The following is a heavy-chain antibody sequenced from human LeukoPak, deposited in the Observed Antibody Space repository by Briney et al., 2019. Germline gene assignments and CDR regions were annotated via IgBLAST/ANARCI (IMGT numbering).Heavy chain of an antibody. V-gene: IGHV3-15*01. J-gene: IGHJ3*02. CDR1: GMKFSDAW. CDR2: IKSYGSGGTT. Sequence: GESLRLSCAASGMKFSDAWMSWVRQAPGKGPEWVGRIKSYGSGGTTDYGAPVKGRFTISRDDSKNMVYLQMNSLETEDTAAYYCTWIRKALGGFDTWGQGTMVTVSS. CDR3: TWIRKALGGFDT. D-gene: IGHD5-18*01.